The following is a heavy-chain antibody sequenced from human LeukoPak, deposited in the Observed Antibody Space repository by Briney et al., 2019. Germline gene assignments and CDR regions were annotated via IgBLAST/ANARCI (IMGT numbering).Heavy chain of an antibody. J-gene: IGHJ4*02. CDR1: GGTFISYA. D-gene: IGHD3-3*01. V-gene: IGHV1-69*13. Sequence: SVKVSCKASGGTFISYAISWVRQAPGQGLEWMGGIIPIFGTANYAQKFQGRVTITADESTSTAYMELSSLRSEDTAVYYCARTQGLRFLAAYQPYYFDYWGQGTLVTVSS. CDR3: ARTQGLRFLAAYQPYYFDY. CDR2: IIPIFGTA.